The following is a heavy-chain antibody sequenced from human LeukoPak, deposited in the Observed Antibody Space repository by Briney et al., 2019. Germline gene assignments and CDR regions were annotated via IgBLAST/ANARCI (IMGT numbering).Heavy chain of an antibody. Sequence: PGGSLRLSCAASGFTFSSYGMHWVRQAPGKGLEWVAFIRYDGSNKYYADSVKGRFTISRDNSKNTLYLQMNSLRAEDTAVYYCAKDQGLGYYYDSSGYFYPYYFDYWGQGTLVTVSS. J-gene: IGHJ4*02. CDR2: IRYDGSNK. CDR1: GFTFSSYG. CDR3: AKDQGLGYYYDSSGYFYPYYFDY. V-gene: IGHV3-30*02. D-gene: IGHD3-22*01.